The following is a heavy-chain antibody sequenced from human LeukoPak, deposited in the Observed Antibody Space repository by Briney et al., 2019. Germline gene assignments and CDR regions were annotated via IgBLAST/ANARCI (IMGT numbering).Heavy chain of an antibody. D-gene: IGHD3-10*01. CDR2: IYYSGST. J-gene: IGHJ4*02. CDR3: ARDSNYYGSV. Sequence: SETLSLTCTVSGGSISSYYWSWIRQPPGKGLEWIGYIYYSGSTNYNPSLKSRVTISVDTSKNQFSLKLSSVTAADTAVYYCARDSNYYGSVWGQGTLVTVSS. V-gene: IGHV4-59*01. CDR1: GGSISSYY.